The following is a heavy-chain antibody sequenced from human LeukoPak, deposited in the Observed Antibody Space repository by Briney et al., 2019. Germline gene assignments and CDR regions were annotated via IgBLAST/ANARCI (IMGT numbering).Heavy chain of an antibody. Sequence: PGGGLRLSCAASGFTFSDNWMHWVRQAPGKGLVWVSVISSDERSTIYADSVKGRFTISRDNAKNTLYLQMDSLRAEDTAVYFCASQLGGNVYWGQGTLVTVSS. J-gene: IGHJ4*02. CDR3: ASQLGGNVY. CDR2: ISSDERST. CDR1: GFTFSDNW. D-gene: IGHD3-16*01. V-gene: IGHV3-74*01.